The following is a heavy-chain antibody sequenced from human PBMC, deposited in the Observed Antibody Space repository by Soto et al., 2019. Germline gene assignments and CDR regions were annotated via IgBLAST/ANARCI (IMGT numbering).Heavy chain of an antibody. CDR2: IIPLLETP. J-gene: IGHJ4*02. D-gene: IGHD5-12*01. Sequence: QVQLVQSGTEVRKPGSSVKVSCKASGDSFSTSTFSWVRQTPGQGLEWMGTIIPLLETPDYAQNFQGGVTITADESPSTVYMELSSLRSEDAAVYYCAKAVATGVFDYWGQGTLVIVSS. CDR1: GDSFSTST. V-gene: IGHV1-69*18. CDR3: AKAVATGVFDY.